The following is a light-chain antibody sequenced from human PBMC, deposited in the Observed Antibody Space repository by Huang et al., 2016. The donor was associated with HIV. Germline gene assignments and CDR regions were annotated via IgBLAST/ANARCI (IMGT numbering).Light chain of an antibody. CDR2: GAF. CDR3: QQYHTPPTT. J-gene: IGKJ3*01. Sequence: EIIMTQSPATLSLSPGERATLSCRASQSISSNSAWYQQKPGQAPRLLLFGAFRRANGIPARFSGTGSGTEFTLTINSLQSDDFAVYYCQQYHTPPTTFGPGTKVDI. V-gene: IGKV3-15*01. CDR1: QSISSN.